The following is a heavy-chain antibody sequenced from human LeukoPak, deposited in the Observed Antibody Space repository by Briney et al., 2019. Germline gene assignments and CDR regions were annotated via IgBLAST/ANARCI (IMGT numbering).Heavy chain of an antibody. V-gene: IGHV1-69*13. J-gene: IGHJ5*02. CDR2: IIPIFGTA. D-gene: IGHD3-16*01. CDR3: ARDARLGNWFDP. CDR1: GGTFSGYA. Sequence: SVKVSCKASGGTFSGYAISWVRQAPGLGLEWMGGIIPIFGTANYAQKFQGRVTITADESTSTAYMELSSLRSEDTAVYYCARDARLGNWFDPWGQGTLVTVSS.